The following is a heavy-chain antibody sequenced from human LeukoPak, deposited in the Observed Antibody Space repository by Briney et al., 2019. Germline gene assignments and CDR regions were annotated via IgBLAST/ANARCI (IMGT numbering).Heavy chain of an antibody. D-gene: IGHD5/OR15-5a*01. CDR3: ASSVGGFFDY. Sequence: PGGSLRLSCAASGFTFRIYWMSWVRQAPGKGLEWVANIKQDGSEKYYVDSVRGRFTLSRDNAKNSLYLQMDSPRAEDTAVYYCASSVGGFFDYWGQGNLVTVSS. J-gene: IGHJ4*02. CDR2: IKQDGSEK. CDR1: GFTFRIYW. V-gene: IGHV3-7*01.